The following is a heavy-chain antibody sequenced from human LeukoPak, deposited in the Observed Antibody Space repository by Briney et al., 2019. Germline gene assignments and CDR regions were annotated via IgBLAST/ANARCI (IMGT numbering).Heavy chain of an antibody. CDR3: AKDSAYYDSSGLFDY. Sequence: GGSLRLSCAASGFTFSSYDMSWVRQAPGKGLEWVSDISGSGGRTHYADSVKGRFTISRDNSKNTLYLQMNSLRAEDTAVYYCAKDSAYYDSSGLFDYWGQGTLVTVSS. CDR1: GFTFSSYD. V-gene: IGHV3-23*01. CDR2: ISGSGGRT. D-gene: IGHD3-22*01. J-gene: IGHJ4*02.